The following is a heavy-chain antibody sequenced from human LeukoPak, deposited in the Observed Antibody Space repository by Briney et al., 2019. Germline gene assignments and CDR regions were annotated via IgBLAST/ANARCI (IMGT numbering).Heavy chain of an antibody. D-gene: IGHD3-22*01. V-gene: IGHV3-9*01. Sequence: GRSLRLSCAASGFTFDDYAMHWVRQAPGKGLEWVSGISWNSGSIGYADSVKGRFTISRDNAKNSLYLQMNSLRAEDTALYYCAKGARYYYDSSGYGPLLVWYFDLWGRGTLVTVSS. J-gene: IGHJ2*01. CDR1: GFTFDDYA. CDR3: AKGARYYYDSSGYGPLLVWYFDL. CDR2: ISWNSGSI.